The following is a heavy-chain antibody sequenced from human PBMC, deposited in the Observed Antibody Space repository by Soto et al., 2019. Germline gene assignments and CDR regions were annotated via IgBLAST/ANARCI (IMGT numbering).Heavy chain of an antibody. D-gene: IGHD1-7*01. CDR2: IYYTGDG. J-gene: IGHJ4*02. CDR1: GASITSGDYY. V-gene: IGHV4-30-4*01. CDR3: VGTGTMVDY. Sequence: SETLSLTCTVSGASITSGDYYWSWVRQPPGKGLEWIGYIYYTGDGYYNPSHESRLSISLDSSKNQFSLELRSVSAADTAIYYCVGTGTMVDYWGQGTLVTVSS.